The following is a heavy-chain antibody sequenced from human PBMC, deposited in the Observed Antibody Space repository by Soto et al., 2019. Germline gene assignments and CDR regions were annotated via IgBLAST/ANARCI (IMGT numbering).Heavy chain of an antibody. D-gene: IGHD6-25*01. V-gene: IGHV1-69*13. Sequence: ASVKVSCKASGGTFSSYAISWVRQAPGQGLEWMGGIIPIFGTANYAQKFRGRVTITADESTSTAYMELSSLRSEDTAVYYCARGASRVSIAPGGMDVWGQGTTVTVSS. CDR3: ARGASRVSIAPGGMDV. CDR2: IIPIFGTA. CDR1: GGTFSSYA. J-gene: IGHJ6*02.